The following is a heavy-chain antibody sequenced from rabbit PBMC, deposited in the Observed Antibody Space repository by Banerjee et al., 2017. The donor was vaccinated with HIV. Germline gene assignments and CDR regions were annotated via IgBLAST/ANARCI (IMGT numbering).Heavy chain of an antibody. Sequence: QEQLEESGGDLVKPGTSLTLTCTASGFSFSSKYWICWVRQAPGKGLEWIACIYAGSADYTYYADWAKGRFTISKTSSTTMTLQMTSLTAADTATYFCARDLAGVIGWNFDLWGPGTLVTVS. J-gene: IGHJ4*01. CDR1: GFSFSSKYW. CDR3: ARDLAGVIGWNFDL. CDR2: IYAGSADYT. V-gene: IGHV1S45*01. D-gene: IGHD4-1*01.